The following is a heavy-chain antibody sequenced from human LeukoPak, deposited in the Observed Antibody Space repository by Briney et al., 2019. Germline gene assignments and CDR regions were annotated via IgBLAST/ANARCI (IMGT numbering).Heavy chain of an antibody. D-gene: IGHD6-19*01. V-gene: IGHV3-7*01. Sequence: PGGSLRLSCAASGFTFSRHWMSWVRQAPGKGLERVAHMNQDGSAIYSIDSVKGRFTISRDNDKNSLYLHMSGLTVADTAVYYCARTVPGHPGDYFDCWGQGTLVTVSS. CDR1: GFTFSRHW. CDR3: ARTVPGHPGDYFDC. CDR2: MNQDGSAI. J-gene: IGHJ4*02.